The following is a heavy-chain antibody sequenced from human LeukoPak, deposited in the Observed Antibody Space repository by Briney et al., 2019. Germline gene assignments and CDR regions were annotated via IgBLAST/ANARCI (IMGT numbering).Heavy chain of an antibody. CDR3: ATTGVVVPAARIVDY. CDR2: ISYDGSNK. Sequence: GGSLRLSCAASGFTFSSYAMHCVRQAPGKGLEWVAVISYDGSNKYYADSVKGRFTISSDNSKNTLYLQMNSLRAEDTAVYYCATTGVVVPAARIVDYWGQGTLVTVSS. CDR1: GFTFSSYA. V-gene: IGHV3-30-3*01. D-gene: IGHD2-2*01. J-gene: IGHJ4*02.